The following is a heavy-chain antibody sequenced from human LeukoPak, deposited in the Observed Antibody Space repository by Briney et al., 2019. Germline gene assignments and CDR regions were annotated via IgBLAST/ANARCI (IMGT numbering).Heavy chain of an antibody. Sequence: ASVKASCKASGYTFTRYYMHWVRQAPGQGLEWMGWINPNSGGTNYAQKFQGWVTMTRDTSISTAYMELSRLRSDDTAVYYCARGGTVTTSSVPDYWGQGTLVTVSS. V-gene: IGHV1-2*04. CDR1: GYTFTRYY. J-gene: IGHJ4*02. CDR3: ARGGTVTTSSVPDY. CDR2: INPNSGGT. D-gene: IGHD4-17*01.